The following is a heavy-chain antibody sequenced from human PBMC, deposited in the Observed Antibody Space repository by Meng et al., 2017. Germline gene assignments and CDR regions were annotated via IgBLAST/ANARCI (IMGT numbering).Heavy chain of an antibody. D-gene: IGHD1-26*01. CDR1: GASVSSNSAA. CDR2: AYYRSKWYH. J-gene: IGHJ4*02. CDR3: ARGSYSFDS. Sequence: QIPLQQSGPGLVKPSQTLSLLCALSGASVSSNSAAWNWIRQSPSRGLEWLGRAYYRSKWYHDYAESVKSRISIDPDTSKNQFSLQLRSVTPEDSAVYYCARGSYSFDSWGQRTLVTVSS. V-gene: IGHV6-1*01.